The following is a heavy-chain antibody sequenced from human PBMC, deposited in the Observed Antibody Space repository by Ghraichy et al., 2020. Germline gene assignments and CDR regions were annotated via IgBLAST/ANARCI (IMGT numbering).Heavy chain of an antibody. V-gene: IGHV1-24*01. CDR3: ATDGKIAAGGGFDY. D-gene: IGHD6-13*01. J-gene: IGHJ4*02. CDR1: GYTLTELS. Sequence: ASVKVSCKVSGYTLTELSMHWVRQAPGKGLEWMGGFDPEDGETIYAQKFQGRVTMTEDTSTDTAYMELSSLRSEDTAVYYCATDGKIAAGGGFDYWGQGTLVTVSS. CDR2: FDPEDGET.